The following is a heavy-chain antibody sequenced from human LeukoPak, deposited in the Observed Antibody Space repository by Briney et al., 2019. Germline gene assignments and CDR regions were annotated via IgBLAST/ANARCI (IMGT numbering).Heavy chain of an antibody. D-gene: IGHD2-2*01. V-gene: IGHV4-30-2*01. CDR2: IYHSGST. J-gene: IGHJ4*02. CDR1: GGSISSGGYS. CDR3: ARCIVVVPAARFDY. Sequence: SETLSLTCAVSGGSISSGGYSWSWIRQPPGKGLEWIGYIYHSGSTYYNPSLKSRVTISVDRSKNQFSLKLSSVTAADTAVYYCARCIVVVPAARFDYWGQGTLVTVSS.